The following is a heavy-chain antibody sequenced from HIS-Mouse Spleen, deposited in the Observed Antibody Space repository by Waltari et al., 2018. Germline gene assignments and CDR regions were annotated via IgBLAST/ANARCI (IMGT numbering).Heavy chain of an antibody. Sequence: QLQLQESGPGLVKPSETLSLTCTVSGGSISSSSYYWGWIRQPPGKGLEWIGSISYSGRTYYNPSIKSRVTISVDTAKNQFSLKLSSVTAADTAVYYCAREIPYSSSWYDWYFDLWGRGTLVTVSS. CDR1: GGSISSSSYY. CDR2: ISYSGRT. J-gene: IGHJ2*01. V-gene: IGHV4-39*07. CDR3: AREIPYSSSWYDWYFDL. D-gene: IGHD6-13*01.